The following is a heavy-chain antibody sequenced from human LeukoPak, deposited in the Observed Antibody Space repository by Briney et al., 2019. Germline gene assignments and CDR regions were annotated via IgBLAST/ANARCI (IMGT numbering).Heavy chain of an antibody. J-gene: IGHJ4*02. Sequence: SETLSLTCSVSGYSISDAYYWAWIRQSPGKRLEWIGSIYHTGSTYGNPSFKSRVTMSVDTSKNQFSLKLRSVTAADTAVYYCARPYYYEDSGYSGFDFWGQGTLVTVSS. CDR3: ARPYYYEDSGYSGFDF. V-gene: IGHV4-38-2*01. D-gene: IGHD3-22*01. CDR1: GYSISDAYY. CDR2: IYHTGST.